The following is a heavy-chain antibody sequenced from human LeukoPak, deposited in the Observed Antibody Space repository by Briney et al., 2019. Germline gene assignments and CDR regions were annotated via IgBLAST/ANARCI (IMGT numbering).Heavy chain of an antibody. CDR3: ARGSSSSGCVGGEQRRY. CDR2: MNPNSGNT. CDR1: GYTFTSYD. J-gene: IGHJ4*02. V-gene: IGHV1-8*01. D-gene: IGHD6-19*01. Sequence: ASVKVSCKASGYTFTSYDINWVRQATGQGLEWMGWMNPNSGNTGYAQKFQGRVTMTRNTSISTAYMELSSLRSEDTAVYYCARGSSSSGCVGGEQRRYWGQGTLVTVSS.